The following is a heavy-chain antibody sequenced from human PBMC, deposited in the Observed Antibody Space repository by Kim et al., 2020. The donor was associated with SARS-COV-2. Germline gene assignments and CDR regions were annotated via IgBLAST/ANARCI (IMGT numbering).Heavy chain of an antibody. D-gene: IGHD2-15*01. J-gene: IGHJ6*02. CDR3: ARVDPVVAHSYYYALDV. Sequence: SETLSLTCTVSGGSIGSYYWSWIRQPPGKGLEWIGNIHYSGPTNYSPALKSRVTMSVDTSKNHFSLKLSYVTAADTAVYYCARVDPVVAHSYYYALDVWGQGTTVTVSS. CDR1: GGSIGSYY. V-gene: IGHV4-59*13. CDR2: IHYSGPT.